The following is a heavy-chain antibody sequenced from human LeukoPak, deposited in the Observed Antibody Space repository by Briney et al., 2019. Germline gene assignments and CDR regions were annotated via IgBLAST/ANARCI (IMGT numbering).Heavy chain of an antibody. D-gene: IGHD7-27*01. V-gene: IGHV3-7*01. CDR3: VRESFSRGDFN. Sequence: GGSLRLSCAASGFIFNTYWMTWVRQAPGKGLEWVATIKYDGNEKYYVDSVRGRFTISRDNAENSLDLQMNSLTADDTAIYYCVRESFSRGDFNWGQGTLVSVSS. CDR1: GFIFNTYW. J-gene: IGHJ4*02. CDR2: IKYDGNEK.